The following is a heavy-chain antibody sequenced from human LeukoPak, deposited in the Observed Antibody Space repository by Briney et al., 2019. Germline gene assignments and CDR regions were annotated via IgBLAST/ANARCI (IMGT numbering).Heavy chain of an antibody. CDR3: ARVGPTIYYYYGMDV. J-gene: IGHJ6*02. D-gene: IGHD1-26*01. CDR2: IYYSGST. CDR1: GGSISSYY. V-gene: IGHV4-59*12. Sequence: SETLSLTCTVSGGSISSYYWSWIRQPPGKGLEWIGYIYYSGSTNYNPSLKSRVTMSVDTSKNQFSLKLSSVTAADTAVYYCARVGPTIYYYYGMDVWGQGTTVTVSS.